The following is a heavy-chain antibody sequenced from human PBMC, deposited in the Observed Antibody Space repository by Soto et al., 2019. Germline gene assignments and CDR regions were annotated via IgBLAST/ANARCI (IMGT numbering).Heavy chain of an antibody. V-gene: IGHV1-69*13. CDR1: GGTFSSYA. D-gene: IGHD3-3*01. J-gene: IGHJ6*02. CDR2: IIPIFGTA. CDR3: ARDKVGTIFGVVLYMDV. Sequence: ASVKVSCKASGGTFSSYAISWVRQAPGQGLEWMGGIIPIFGTANYAQKFRGRVTITADESTSTAYMELSSLRSEDTAVYYCARDKVGTIFGVVLYMDVWGQGTTVTVSS.